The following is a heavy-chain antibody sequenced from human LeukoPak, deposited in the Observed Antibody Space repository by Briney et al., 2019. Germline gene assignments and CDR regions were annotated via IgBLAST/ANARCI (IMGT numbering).Heavy chain of an antibody. CDR1: GFTFSSYW. J-gene: IGHJ4*02. CDR2: INQDGSEK. CDR3: AEGTAG. Sequence: PGGSLRLSCAASGFTFSSYWMIWVRQAPGKGLEWVANINQDGSEKFYVDSVRGRFTISRENAKNSLYLQMNSLRAEDTAVYYCAEGTAGWGQGTLVSVSS. V-gene: IGHV3-7*01. D-gene: IGHD1-1*01.